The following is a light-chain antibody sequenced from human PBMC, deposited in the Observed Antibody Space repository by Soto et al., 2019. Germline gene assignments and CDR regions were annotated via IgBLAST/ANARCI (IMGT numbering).Light chain of an antibody. V-gene: IGKV3-11*01. Sequence: EILLTQSPASLSVSPGARAPLSCRARQSVSSYLAWYQQKPGQAPRLLIYDASNRATGIPARFSGSGSGTDFTLTISSLEPEDFAVYYCQQRSNWPITFGQGTRLEIK. CDR3: QQRSNWPIT. J-gene: IGKJ5*01. CDR1: QSVSSY. CDR2: DAS.